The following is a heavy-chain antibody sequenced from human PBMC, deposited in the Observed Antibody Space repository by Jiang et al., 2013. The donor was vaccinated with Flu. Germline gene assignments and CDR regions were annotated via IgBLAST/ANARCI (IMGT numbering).Heavy chain of an antibody. D-gene: IGHD3-3*01. CDR1: GGSISSYY. CDR3: ARGSRFLEWLLTGWFDP. V-gene: IGHV4-59*12. J-gene: IGHJ5*02. CDR2: IYYSGST. Sequence: GPGLVKPSETLSLTCTVSGGSISSYYWSWIRQPPGKGLEWIGYIYYSGSTYYNPSLKSRVTISVDTSKNQFSLKLSSVTAADTAVYYCARGSRFLEWLLTGWFDPWGQGTLVTVSS.